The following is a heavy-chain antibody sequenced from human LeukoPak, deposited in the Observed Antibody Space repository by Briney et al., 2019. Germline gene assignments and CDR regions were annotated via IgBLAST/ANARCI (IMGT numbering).Heavy chain of an antibody. Sequence: PGGSLRLSCAASGFTFSSYGMHWVRQASGKGLEWVGRIRSKPNSYATAYGASVKGRFTISRDDSENTAYLEMDSLKTEDTAVYCCGRLGGDYGGNIDYWGQGILVTVSP. D-gene: IGHD4-23*01. V-gene: IGHV3-73*01. CDR3: GRLGGDYGGNIDY. CDR1: GFTFSSYG. CDR2: IRSKPNSYAT. J-gene: IGHJ4*02.